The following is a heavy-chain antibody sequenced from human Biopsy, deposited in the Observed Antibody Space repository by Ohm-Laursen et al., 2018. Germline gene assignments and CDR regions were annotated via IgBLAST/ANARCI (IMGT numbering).Heavy chain of an antibody. CDR1: GGSIGSFF. CDR3: ARGMRSSGWPYFDS. Sequence: SETLSLTCTVSGGSIGSFFWSWIRQSPGQGLEYIGFIYSGGNTNYSPSLKNRVTMSVDTSKNQFYLKLYSVTAADTAVYYCARGMRSSGWPYFDSWGQGTLVTVSS. D-gene: IGHD6-19*01. J-gene: IGHJ4*02. CDR2: IYSGGNT. V-gene: IGHV4-59*01.